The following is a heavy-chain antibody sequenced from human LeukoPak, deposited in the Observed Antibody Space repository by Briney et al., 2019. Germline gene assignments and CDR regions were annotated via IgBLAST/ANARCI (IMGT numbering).Heavy chain of an antibody. CDR3: ARGIWEMATIPYWYFDI. CDR2: TSTSGST. J-gene: IGHJ2*01. CDR1: GDSISSFY. Sequence: SETLSLTCTVSGDSISSFYWSWIRQPAGKGLEWIGRTSTSGSTNYNPSLKSRVTMSVDTSKNQFSLKLSSVTAADTALYYCARGIWEMATIPYWYFDIWGRGTLVTVSS. D-gene: IGHD5-24*01. V-gene: IGHV4-4*07.